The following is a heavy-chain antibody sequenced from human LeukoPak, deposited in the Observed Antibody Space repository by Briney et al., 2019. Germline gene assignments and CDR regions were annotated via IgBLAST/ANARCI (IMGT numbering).Heavy chain of an antibody. J-gene: IGHJ4*02. CDR1: GFTFSSYW. Sequence: PGGSLRLSCAASGFTFSSYWMHWVRQVPGKGLVWVARINGDGRITTYADSVKGRFTISRDNAKNALYLQMNSLRADDTAVYYCTRDREQEPTYDYWGQGALVTVSS. CDR3: TRDREQEPTYDY. V-gene: IGHV3-74*01. CDR2: INGDGRIT. D-gene: IGHD6-13*01.